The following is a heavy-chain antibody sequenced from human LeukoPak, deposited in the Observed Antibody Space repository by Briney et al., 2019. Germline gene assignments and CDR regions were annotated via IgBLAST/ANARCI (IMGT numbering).Heavy chain of an antibody. D-gene: IGHD3-10*01. V-gene: IGHV3-74*01. Sequence: GGSLRLSCAASGFTVSRHWMHWVRQAPGKGLVWISRINSDGRVTDYADFVKGRFTISRDNAKNSLYLQMNSLRAEDTAVYYCARTGSGMVRGELDYWGQGTLVTVSS. CDR1: GFTVSRHW. J-gene: IGHJ4*02. CDR3: ARTGSGMVRGELDY. CDR2: INSDGRVT.